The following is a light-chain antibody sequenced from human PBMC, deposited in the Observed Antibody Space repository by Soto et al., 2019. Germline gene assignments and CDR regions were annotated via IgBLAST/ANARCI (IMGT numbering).Light chain of an antibody. V-gene: IGKV1-6*01. CDR1: QGIRID. CDR3: LQIYSYPWT. Sequence: AIQMTQSPSSLSASVGDRVTITCRASQGIRIDLGWYQQKPGKAPKLLISAASSLQSGVPSTFSGSASGTDFTLTISSLQPEDFATYFCLQIYSYPWTFGQGTKVEIK. CDR2: AAS. J-gene: IGKJ1*01.